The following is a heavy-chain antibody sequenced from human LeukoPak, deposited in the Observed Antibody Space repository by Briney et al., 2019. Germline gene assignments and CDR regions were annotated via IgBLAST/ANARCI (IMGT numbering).Heavy chain of an antibody. D-gene: IGHD3-10*01. V-gene: IGHV1-2*02. J-gene: IGHJ6*03. CDR1: GYTFTGYY. Sequence: ASVKVSCKASGYTFTGYYMHWVRQAPGQGLEWMGWINPNSGGTNYAQKFQGRVTMTRDTSISTAYMKLSRLRSDDTAVYYCARAVTYYYGSGSYDPNYYYYYYMDVWGKGTTVTVSS. CDR3: ARAVTYYYGSGSYDPNYYYYYYMDV. CDR2: INPNSGGT.